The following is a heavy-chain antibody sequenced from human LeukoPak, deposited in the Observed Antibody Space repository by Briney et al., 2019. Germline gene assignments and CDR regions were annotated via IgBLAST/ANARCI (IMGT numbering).Heavy chain of an antibody. CDR2: ISSSSSTI. Sequence: GGSLRLSCAASGFTFSSYEMNWVRQAPGKGLEWVSYISSSSSTIYYADSVKGRFTISRDNAKNSLYLQMNSLRAEDTAVYYCARVLDNTYYDFWSGYFPRRRYYYYMDVWGKGTTVTVSS. J-gene: IGHJ6*03. CDR1: GFTFSSYE. CDR3: ARVLDNTYYDFWSGYFPRRRYYYYMDV. D-gene: IGHD3-3*01. V-gene: IGHV3-48*01.